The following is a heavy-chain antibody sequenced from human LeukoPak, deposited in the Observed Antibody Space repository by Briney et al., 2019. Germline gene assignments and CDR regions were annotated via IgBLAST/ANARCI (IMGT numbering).Heavy chain of an antibody. D-gene: IGHD3-22*01. CDR1: GFTFSRHG. J-gene: IGHJ4*02. CDR2: IWYDGSNK. CDR3: ARDPSVVVITQGFDFDY. V-gene: IGHV3-33*08. Sequence: GGSLRLSCAPSGFTFSRHGMHWVRQAPGKGLEWVAVIWYDGSNKYYADSVKGRFTISRDNSKNTLYLQMNSLRAEDTAVYYCARDPSVVVITQGFDFDYWGQGTLVTVSS.